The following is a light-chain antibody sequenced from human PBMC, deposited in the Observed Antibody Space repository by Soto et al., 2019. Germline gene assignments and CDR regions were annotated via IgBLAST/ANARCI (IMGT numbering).Light chain of an antibody. CDR1: SSDVGGYNY. CDR2: EVS. J-gene: IGLJ1*01. CDR3: SSYTSTSPRV. V-gene: IGLV2-14*01. Sequence: QSALTQPAFVSGSPGQSITISCTGTSSDVGGYNYVSWYQHPPGKAPKLMISEVSNRPSGVSNRFSGSKSGNTASLTISGLQAEDEADYYCSSYTSTSPRVFGTGTKLPVL.